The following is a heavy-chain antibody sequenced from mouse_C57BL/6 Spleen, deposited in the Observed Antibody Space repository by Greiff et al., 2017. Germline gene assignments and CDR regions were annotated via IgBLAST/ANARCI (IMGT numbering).Heavy chain of an antibody. CDR3: ARLGRYGSGYDWYFDV. CDR2: IDPSDSET. Sequence: QVQLQQPGAELVRPGSSVKLSCKASGYTFTSYWMHWVKQRPIQGLEWIGNIDPSDSETHYNQKFKDKATLTVDKSSSTAYMQLSSLTSEDSAVYFCARLGRYGSGYDWYFDVWGTGTTVTVSS. J-gene: IGHJ1*03. CDR1: GYTFTSYW. V-gene: IGHV1-52*01. D-gene: IGHD1-1*01.